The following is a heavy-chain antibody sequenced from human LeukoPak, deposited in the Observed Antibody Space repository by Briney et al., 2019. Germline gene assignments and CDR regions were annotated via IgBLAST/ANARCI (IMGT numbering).Heavy chain of an antibody. D-gene: IGHD3-16*02. Sequence: GASVKVSCQASVYTFPVYYIHWVRQAPGQGLEWMGWINPNSGGTNYAQKFQGRVTMTRDTSISTAYMELSRLRSDDTAVYYCAQGDMITFGGVIVSLHFDYWGQGTLVTVSS. CDR1: VYTFPVYY. CDR3: AQGDMITFGGVIVSLHFDY. V-gene: IGHV1-2*02. CDR2: INPNSGGT. J-gene: IGHJ4*02.